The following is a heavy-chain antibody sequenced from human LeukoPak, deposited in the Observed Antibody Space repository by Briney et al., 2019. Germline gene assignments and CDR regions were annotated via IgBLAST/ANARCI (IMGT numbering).Heavy chain of an antibody. D-gene: IGHD3-3*01. Sequence: SGGSLRLSCAASGFTFSSYAMSWVRQAPGKGPEWVSRIYDDGTDTHYAVSVKGRFTISRDNAKNSLYLQMNSMRGEDTAVYYCARGMLSSAGYHWYYYMDVWGKGAMVTVSS. V-gene: IGHV3-74*01. CDR3: ARGMLSSAGYHWYYYMDV. CDR1: GFTFSSYA. CDR2: IYDDGTDT. J-gene: IGHJ6*03.